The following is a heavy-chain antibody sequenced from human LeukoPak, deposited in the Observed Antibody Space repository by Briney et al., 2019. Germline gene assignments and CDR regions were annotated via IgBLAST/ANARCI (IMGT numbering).Heavy chain of an antibody. CDR1: GVSINSHY. V-gene: IGHV4-59*11. CDR3: ARVLQNYYHLDV. CDR2: IYDSGSA. D-gene: IGHD3-3*01. Sequence: SETLSLTCTVSGVSINSHYWSRIRQPPGKGLEWIGFIYDSGSANYRSSLESRVTMTLDTSKNQFSLKLNSVTAADTAVYYCARVLQNYYHLDVWAKGPRSPSP. J-gene: IGHJ6*03.